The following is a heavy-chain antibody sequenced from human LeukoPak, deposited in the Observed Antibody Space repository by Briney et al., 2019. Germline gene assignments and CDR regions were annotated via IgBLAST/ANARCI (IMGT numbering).Heavy chain of an antibody. CDR1: GYTFTDHY. CDR3: ARGTTQYSSSAFDY. CDR2: IKPNSGAT. J-gene: IGHJ4*02. Sequence: ASVTVSCTASGYTFTDHYMHWVRQAPGQGLEGMAWIKPNSGATNYAQKFQGGLTMTWDTSISTAYMELSRLRFDDTAVYYCARGTTQYSSSAFDYWGQGSLVTVSS. V-gene: IGHV1-2*02. D-gene: IGHD6-13*01.